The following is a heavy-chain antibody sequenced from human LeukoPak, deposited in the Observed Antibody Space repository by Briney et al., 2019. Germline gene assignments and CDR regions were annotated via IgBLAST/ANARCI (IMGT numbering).Heavy chain of an antibody. CDR1: GGSFSGYY. CDR2: INHSGST. CDR3: ARGSPSRYGMDV. V-gene: IGHV4-34*01. J-gene: IGHJ6*02. Sequence: SETLSLTCTVCGGSFSGYYWSWIRQPPGKGLEWIGEINHSGSTNYNPSLKSRVTISVDTSKNQFSLKLSSVTAADTAVYYCARGSPSRYGMDVWGQGTTVTVSS.